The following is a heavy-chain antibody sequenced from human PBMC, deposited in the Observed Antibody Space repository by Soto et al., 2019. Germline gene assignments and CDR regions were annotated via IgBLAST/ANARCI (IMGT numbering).Heavy chain of an antibody. D-gene: IGHD3-3*01. Sequence: LGGSLRLSCAASGFTFSNAWMNWVRQAPGKGLEWVGRIKSKTDGGTTDYAAPVKGRFTISRDDSKNTLYLQMNSLKTEDTAVYYCTTGGDFWSGYSGRAYYYYGMDVWGQGTTVTVSS. CDR1: GFTFSNAW. V-gene: IGHV3-15*07. CDR2: IKSKTDGGTT. CDR3: TTGGDFWSGYSGRAYYYYGMDV. J-gene: IGHJ6*02.